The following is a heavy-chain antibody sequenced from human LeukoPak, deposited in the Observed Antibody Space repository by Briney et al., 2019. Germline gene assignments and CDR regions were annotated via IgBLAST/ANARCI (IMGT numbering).Heavy chain of an antibody. CDR3: ARQAVPVAKYFQF. CDR2: IYPGDSDT. CDR1: GYSFTSYW. V-gene: IGHV5-51*01. Sequence: GESLKISCKGSGYSFTSYWIGWVRQMPGKGLEWLGIIYPGDSDTRYSPSFQGQVTISADKSIGTAYLQWSRLKASDTAMYYCARQAVPVAKYFQFWGQGTLVTVSS. D-gene: IGHD2-2*01. J-gene: IGHJ1*01.